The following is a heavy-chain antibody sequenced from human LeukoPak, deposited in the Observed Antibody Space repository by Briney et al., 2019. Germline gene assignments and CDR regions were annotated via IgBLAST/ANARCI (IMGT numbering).Heavy chain of an antibody. CDR2: IHPGTGDT. V-gene: IGHV1-2*02. CDR1: GHTFITYY. D-gene: IGHD1-1*01. Sequence: ASVKVSCKASGHTFITYYIHWVRQAPGQGLEWMGWIHPGTGDTNYAQKFQDRVTVTRDTSIATAYMDLIRLTSDDTAVYYCASYASGYNWLRVWGQGTLVTVSS. J-gene: IGHJ4*02. CDR3: ASYASGYNWLRV.